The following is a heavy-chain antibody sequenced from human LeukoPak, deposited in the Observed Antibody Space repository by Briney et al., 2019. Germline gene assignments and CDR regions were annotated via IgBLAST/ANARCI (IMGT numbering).Heavy chain of an antibody. V-gene: IGHV3-53*01. CDR3: ARDYGYNDYFDY. D-gene: IGHD5-18*01. Sequence: GGSLRLSCAASGFTVSSNYMSWVRQAPGKGLEWVSVIYSGGSTYYADSVKGRFTISRDNSKNTLYLQMNSLRAEDTAVYYCARDYGYNDYFDYWGQGTLVTVSS. CDR2: IYSGGST. CDR1: GFTVSSNY. J-gene: IGHJ4*02.